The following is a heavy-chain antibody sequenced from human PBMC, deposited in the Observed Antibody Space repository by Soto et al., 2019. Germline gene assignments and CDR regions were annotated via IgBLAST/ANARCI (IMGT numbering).Heavy chain of an antibody. CDR1: GYSFTSYW. Sequence: PGESLKISCKGSGYSFTSYWIGWVRQMPGKGLEWMGIIYPGDSDTRYSPSFQGQVTISADKSISTAYLQWSSLKASDTVMYYCARLPYDSSGYYFWFDPWGQGTLVTVSS. V-gene: IGHV5-51*01. J-gene: IGHJ5*02. D-gene: IGHD3-22*01. CDR3: ARLPYDSSGYYFWFDP. CDR2: IYPGDSDT.